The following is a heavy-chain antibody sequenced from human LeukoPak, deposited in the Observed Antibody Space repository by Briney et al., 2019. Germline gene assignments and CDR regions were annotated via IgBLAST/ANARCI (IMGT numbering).Heavy chain of an antibody. Sequence: GGSLRLSCAVSGFTFSNFWMSWVRQAPGRGLEWVANIHPEGNEKYHVESVKGRFTISRDSAENLLFLQMNGLRVEDTAVYYCARGDDFSGDHWGQGTLVTVSS. CDR2: IHPEGNEK. J-gene: IGHJ4*02. CDR3: ARGDDFSGDH. CDR1: GFTFSNFW. D-gene: IGHD1-1*01. V-gene: IGHV3-7*04.